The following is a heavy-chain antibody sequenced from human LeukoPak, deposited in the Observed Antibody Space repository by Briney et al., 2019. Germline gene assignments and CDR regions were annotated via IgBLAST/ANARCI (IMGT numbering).Heavy chain of an antibody. CDR2: LSAGNGNT. D-gene: IGHD6-25*01. CDR3: VRGPPRLNWFDP. V-gene: IGHV1-3*01. J-gene: IGHJ5*02. CDR1: GYTFTSYA. Sequence: ASVNVSCKASGYTFTSYAIHWVRQAPGQRLEWMGWLSAGNGNTEYSQKFQSRVTITRDTSASTAYMVLSSLRSEDTAMYFCVRGPPRLNWFDPWGQGTLVTVSS.